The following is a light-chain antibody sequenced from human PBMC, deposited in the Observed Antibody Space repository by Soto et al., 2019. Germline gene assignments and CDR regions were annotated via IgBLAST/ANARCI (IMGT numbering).Light chain of an antibody. V-gene: IGKV1-39*01. CDR1: QSISTY. CDR3: QQSYRTPIT. Sequence: DIHLTQSPSPLSASVGYRFAITCLASQSISTYLNWYQQKPGKAPKVLIYAASNLQSGVPPRFSGSGSGTDFTLTISSLQPEDVETYFCQQSYRTPITFGQGTRLEIK. CDR2: AAS. J-gene: IGKJ5*01.